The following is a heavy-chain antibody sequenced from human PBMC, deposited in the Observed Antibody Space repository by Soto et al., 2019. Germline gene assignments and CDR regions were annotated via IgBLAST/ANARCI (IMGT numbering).Heavy chain of an antibody. D-gene: IGHD3-22*01. Sequence: GGSLRLSCAASGFTFSSYWMHWVRQAPGKGLVWVSRINSDGSITNYADSVKGRFTISRDNAKNTLYLQMNSLRAEDTAVYYCACGPDYYDSSGYYYNWGQGTLVTVSS. CDR2: INSDGSIT. V-gene: IGHV3-74*01. J-gene: IGHJ4*02. CDR3: ACGPDYYDSSGYYYN. CDR1: GFTFSSYW.